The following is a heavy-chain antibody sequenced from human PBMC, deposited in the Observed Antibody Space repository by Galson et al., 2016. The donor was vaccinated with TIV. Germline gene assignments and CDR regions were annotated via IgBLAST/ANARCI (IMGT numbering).Heavy chain of an antibody. V-gene: IGHV1-2*02. CDR2: INPSNGGT. CDR3: ARDFHNTNV. J-gene: IGHJ4*01. Sequence: QSGAEVKKPGESLKISCKASGYSFSDYYMHWVRQAPGQGLEWMGWINPSNGGTKYAQKFQGRVTMTRDTSISTAYMEVTRLRGDDTAVYYCARDFHNTNVWGQGTLVTVSS. CDR1: GYSFSDYY. D-gene: IGHD1-14*01.